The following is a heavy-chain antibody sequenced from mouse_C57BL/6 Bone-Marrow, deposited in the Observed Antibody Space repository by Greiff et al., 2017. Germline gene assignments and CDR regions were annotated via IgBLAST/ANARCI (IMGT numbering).Heavy chain of an antibody. D-gene: IGHD1-1*01. J-gene: IGHJ2*01. CDR2: IDPETGGT. CDR1: GYTFTDYE. CDR3: TRQGLYGSSQYYFDY. Sequence: QVQLQQSGAELVRPGASVTLSCKASGYTFTDYEMHWVKQTPVHGLEWIGAIDPETGGTAYNQKFKGKAILTADKSSSTAYMELRSLTSEDSAVYYCTRQGLYGSSQYYFDYWGQGTTLPVSS. V-gene: IGHV1-15*01.